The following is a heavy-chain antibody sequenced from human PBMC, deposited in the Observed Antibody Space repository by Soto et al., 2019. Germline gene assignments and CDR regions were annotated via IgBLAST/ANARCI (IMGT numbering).Heavy chain of an antibody. J-gene: IGHJ6*02. Sequence: ASVKGSCKASGYSFTSYYIHWVRHAPGQGLEWMGMINPSGGSTDYAQNFQGRVTMTRDPSTSTVYMELSSLRSDDTAVYYCAKDRGRATAGEYYYYGMDVWGQGNTVTVSS. V-gene: IGHV1-46*01. CDR1: GYSFTSYY. CDR2: INPSGGST. CDR3: AKDRGRATAGEYYYYGMDV. D-gene: IGHD6-13*01.